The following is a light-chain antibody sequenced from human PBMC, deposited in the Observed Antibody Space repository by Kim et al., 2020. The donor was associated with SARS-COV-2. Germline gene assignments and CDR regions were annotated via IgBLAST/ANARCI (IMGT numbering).Light chain of an antibody. J-gene: IGKJ4*01. CDR2: DAS. CDR3: QQRSNWPLT. CDR1: HSVSNF. V-gene: IGKV3-11*01. Sequence: LSPGQRATLSCRASHSVSNFLAWYQQKPGQAPRLLIYDASNRATGIPARFSGSVSGTDFTLTISSLEPEDFAVYYCQQRSNWPLTFGGGTKVDIK.